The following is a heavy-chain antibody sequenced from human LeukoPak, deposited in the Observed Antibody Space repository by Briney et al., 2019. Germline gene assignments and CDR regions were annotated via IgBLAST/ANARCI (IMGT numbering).Heavy chain of an antibody. J-gene: IGHJ3*01. CDR3: ARGTSGSYPNDAFDV. D-gene: IGHD1-26*01. CDR1: GGSISSSSYY. CDR2: IYYSGST. V-gene: IGHV4-39*01. Sequence: PSETLSLTCTVSGGSISSSSYYWGWIRQPPGKGLEWIGSIYYSGSTYYNPSLKSRVTISVDTSKNQFSLKLSSVTAADTAVYYCARGTSGSYPNDAFDVWGQGTMVTVSS.